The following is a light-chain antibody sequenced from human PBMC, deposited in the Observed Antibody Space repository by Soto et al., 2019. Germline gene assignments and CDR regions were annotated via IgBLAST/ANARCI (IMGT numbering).Light chain of an antibody. J-gene: IGLJ1*01. V-gene: IGLV1-40*01. CDR3: QSYDSSLSGFYV. CDR2: GNS. CDR1: SSNIGAGYD. Sequence: QSVLTQPPSVSGAPGQRVTISCTGSSSNIGAGYDVHWYQQLPGTAPKLLIYGNSNRPSGVPDRFSGSKSGTSASLAITGLRAEDEVDYYCQSYDSSLSGFYVFGTGTKVTVL.